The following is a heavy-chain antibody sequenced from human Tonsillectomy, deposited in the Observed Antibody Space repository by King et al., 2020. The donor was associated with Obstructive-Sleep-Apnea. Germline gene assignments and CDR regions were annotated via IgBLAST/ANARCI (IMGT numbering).Heavy chain of an antibody. CDR2: MSGSGGST. D-gene: IGHD1-20*01. V-gene: IGHV3-23*04. Sequence: VQLVESGGGLVQPGGSLRLSCAASGFTFSSYAMSWVRQAPGKGLYWVSAMSGSGGSTYYADSVKGRFTISRDNSKNTLYLQMNSPGAEDTDVYYCAKPRRAGNWNFDYWGQGTLVTVSS. CDR3: AKPRRAGNWNFDY. CDR1: GFTFSSYA. J-gene: IGHJ4*02.